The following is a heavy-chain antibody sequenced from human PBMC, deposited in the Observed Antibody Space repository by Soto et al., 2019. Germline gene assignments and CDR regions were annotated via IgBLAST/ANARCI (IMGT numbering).Heavy chain of an antibody. D-gene: IGHD2-2*01. CDR1: GYTFTGYY. CDR2: INPNSGGT. J-gene: IGHJ3*02. V-gene: IGHV1-2*04. CDR3: ARELVVVPAANDAFDI. Sequence: ASVKVSCKASGYTFTGYYMHWVRQAPGQGLEWMGWINPNSGGTNYAQKFQGWVTMTRDTSISTAYTELSRLRSDDTAVYYCARELVVVPAANDAFDIWGQGTMVIVSS.